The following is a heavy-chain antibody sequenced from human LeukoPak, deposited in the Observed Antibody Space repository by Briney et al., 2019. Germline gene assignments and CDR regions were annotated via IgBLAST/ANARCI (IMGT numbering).Heavy chain of an antibody. Sequence: SVKVSCKASGGTFSSYAISWVRQAPGQGLEWMGGIIPIFGTANYAQKFQGRVTITADESTSTAYMELSSLRSEDTAVYYCARTIGIASSSSWHYYWGQGTLVTVSS. CDR3: ARTIGIASSSSWHYY. CDR1: GGTFSSYA. D-gene: IGHD6-13*01. J-gene: IGHJ4*02. CDR2: IIPIFGTA. V-gene: IGHV1-69*01.